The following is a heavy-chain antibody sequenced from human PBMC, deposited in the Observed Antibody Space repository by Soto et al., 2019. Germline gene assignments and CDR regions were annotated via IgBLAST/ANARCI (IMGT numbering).Heavy chain of an antibody. J-gene: IGHJ4*02. D-gene: IGHD6-19*01. Sequence: GGSLRLSCAASGFTFSSYGMHWVRQAPGKGLEWVAVIWYDGSNKYYADSVKGRFTISRDNSKNTLYLQMNSLRAEDTAVYYCERDRLVAGVDYWGQGTLVTVSS. CDR3: ERDRLVAGVDY. CDR1: GFTFSSYG. CDR2: IWYDGSNK. V-gene: IGHV3-33*01.